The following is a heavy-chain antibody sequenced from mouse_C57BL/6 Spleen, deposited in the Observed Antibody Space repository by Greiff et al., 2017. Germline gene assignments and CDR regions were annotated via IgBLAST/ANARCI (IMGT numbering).Heavy chain of an antibody. Sequence: VQLKQSGPELVKPGASVKISCKASGYAFSSSWMKWVKQRPGKGLEWIGRIYPGDGDTNYNEKFKGKATLTADKSSSTAYMQLSSLTSEDSAVYFCARHHYSNCVGAMDYWGQGTSVTVSS. CDR1: GYAFSSSW. D-gene: IGHD2-5*01. V-gene: IGHV1-82*01. J-gene: IGHJ4*01. CDR3: ARHHYSNCVGAMDY. CDR2: IYPGDGDT.